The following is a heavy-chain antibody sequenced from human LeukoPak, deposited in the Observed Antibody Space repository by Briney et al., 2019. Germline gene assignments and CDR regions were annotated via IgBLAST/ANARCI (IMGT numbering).Heavy chain of an antibody. Sequence: GGSLRLSCAASGFVFSDYGMHWVRQAPGKGLEWISDISSSGATIYYADSVKGRFTISRDNAKNSLYLQMNSLRAEDTAVYYCATLTVATSFDYWGQGTLVTVSS. CDR3: ATLTVATSFDY. V-gene: IGHV3-48*04. CDR2: ISSSGATI. CDR1: GFVFSDYG. D-gene: IGHD5-12*01. J-gene: IGHJ4*02.